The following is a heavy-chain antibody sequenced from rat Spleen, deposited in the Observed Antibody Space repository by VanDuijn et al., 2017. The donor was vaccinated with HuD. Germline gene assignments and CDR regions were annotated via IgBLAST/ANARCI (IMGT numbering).Heavy chain of an antibody. Sequence: EVKLVESGGGLVQPGRSLKLSCAASGFNFNDYWMGWVRQAPGKGLEWIGEINKDRSTINYTPSLKDKFTISRDNAQNTLYLQMSKLGSEDTAIYYCARAGRYGRFMDAWGQGASVTVSS. CDR3: ARAGRYGRFMDA. D-gene: IGHD1-5*01. J-gene: IGHJ4*01. CDR1: GFNFNDYW. CDR2: INKDRSTI. V-gene: IGHV4-2*01.